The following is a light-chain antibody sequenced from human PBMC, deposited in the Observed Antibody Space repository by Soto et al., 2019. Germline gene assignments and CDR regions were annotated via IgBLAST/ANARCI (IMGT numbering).Light chain of an antibody. CDR1: ALAKQY. J-gene: IGLJ3*02. Sequence: SYELTQPPSVSVSPGQTARITCSGDALAKQYTYWFQQRPGQAPKLLIYKDTERSSGIPARFSGSSSGTEVTLSISGVQAEDEADYYCQSADNRGSYWVFGGGTKLTVL. V-gene: IGLV3-25*02. CDR2: KDT. CDR3: QSADNRGSYWV.